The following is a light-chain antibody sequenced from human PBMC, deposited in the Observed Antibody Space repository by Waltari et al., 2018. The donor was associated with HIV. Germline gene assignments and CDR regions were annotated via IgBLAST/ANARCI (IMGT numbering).Light chain of an antibody. V-gene: IGKV1-5*03. Sequence: DIQMTQSPSTLSASVGDRVSITCRASQSIISWLAWYKQKPGKSPKVLIYKTSSLESGVPSRFSGSGSGTEFTLTISCLQPDDFATYYCQQYKTSPWTFGQGTKVEIK. CDR2: KTS. J-gene: IGKJ1*01. CDR1: QSIISW. CDR3: QQYKTSPWT.